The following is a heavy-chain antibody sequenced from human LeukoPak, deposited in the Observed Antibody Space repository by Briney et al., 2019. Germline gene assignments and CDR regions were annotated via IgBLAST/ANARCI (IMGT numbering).Heavy chain of an antibody. D-gene: IGHD6-13*01. CDR2: IYSGGLT. CDR1: GFAVNTKF. CDR3: AKDEAAAGGGLDY. J-gene: IGHJ4*02. Sequence: PGGSLRLSCAASGFAVNTKFMNWVRQAPGKGLEWVSVIYSGGLTYHADSVKGRFSIFRDNSKNTVYLQMNSLRAEDTAVYYCAKDEAAAGGGLDYWGQGTLVIVSS. V-gene: IGHV3-53*01.